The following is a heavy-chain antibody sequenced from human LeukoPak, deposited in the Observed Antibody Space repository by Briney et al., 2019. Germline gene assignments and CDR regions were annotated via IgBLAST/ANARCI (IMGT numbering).Heavy chain of an antibody. CDR3: ARDGPLDYDSTGYYIDH. CDR1: GFTFSSNS. CDR2: INGSSSYI. V-gene: IGHV3-21*01. J-gene: IGHJ4*02. D-gene: IGHD3-22*01. Sequence: PGGSLRLSCAASGFTFSSNSMNLVRQAPGKGLEWGSSINGSSSYIHYADSVKGRFTISRDNATNSLYLQINSLRAEDTAVYYCARDGPLDYDSTGYYIDHWGQGTLVTVSS.